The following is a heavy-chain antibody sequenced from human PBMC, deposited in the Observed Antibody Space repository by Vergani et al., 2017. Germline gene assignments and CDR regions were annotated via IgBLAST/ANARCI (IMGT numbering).Heavy chain of an antibody. V-gene: IGHV3-23*01. J-gene: IGHJ6*03. CDR2: ISGSGGST. Sequence: EVQLLESGGGLVQPGGSLRLSCAASGFTFSSYAMSWVRQAPGKGLEWVSAISGSGGSTYYADSVKGRFTISRDNSKNTLYLQMKRLRAEDTAVYYCARGTYYDFWSGYYTVWYYYYMDVWGKGTTVTVSS. CDR1: GFTFSSYA. D-gene: IGHD3-3*01. CDR3: ARGTYYDFWSGYYTVWYYYYMDV.